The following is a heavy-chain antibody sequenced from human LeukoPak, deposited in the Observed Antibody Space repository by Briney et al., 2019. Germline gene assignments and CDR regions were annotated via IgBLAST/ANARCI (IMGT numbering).Heavy chain of an antibody. V-gene: IGHV4-34*01. CDR1: GGSFSNYY. CDR2: INHSGST. D-gene: IGHD3-22*01. CDR3: ARVTLRDPRAVLVKGSDYYDSSGYYDWFDP. Sequence: SETLSLTCAVSGGSFSNYYWSWIRQPPGKGLEWVGEINHSGSTNYSPSLKSRVTISVDTSKNQFSLKLSSVTAADTAVYYCARVTLRDPRAVLVKGSDYYDSSGYYDWFDPWGQGTLVTVSS. J-gene: IGHJ5*02.